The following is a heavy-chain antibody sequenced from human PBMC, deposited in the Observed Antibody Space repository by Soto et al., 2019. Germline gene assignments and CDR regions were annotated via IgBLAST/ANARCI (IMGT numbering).Heavy chain of an antibody. D-gene: IGHD5-12*01. J-gene: IGHJ4*02. CDR3: AKGHSGFDYDGFDS. Sequence: QVHLQESGPGLVKPSETLSLTCTVSGATVKNFYWSWVRQSPEKGLEWIGHLYHSGSPIYNPPLTSRVTLSVDTSKSPFSLTLTSVTAADTAVYFCAKGHSGFDYDGFDSWGQGTLVTVSS. CDR2: LYHSGSP. V-gene: IGHV4-59*02. CDR1: GATVKNFY.